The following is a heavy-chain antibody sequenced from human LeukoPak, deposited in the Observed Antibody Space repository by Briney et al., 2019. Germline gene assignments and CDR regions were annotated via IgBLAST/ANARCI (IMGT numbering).Heavy chain of an antibody. CDR3: ARDPGDRSSSAPNYFYYYGMDV. Sequence: GGSLRLSCAASGFTFSSYWMSWVRQAPGKGLEWVANIKQDGSEKYYVDSVKGRFTISRDNAKNSLYLQMNSLRAEDTAVYCCARDPGDRSSSAPNYFYYYGMDVWGQGTTVTVSS. J-gene: IGHJ6*02. D-gene: IGHD6-13*01. CDR2: IKQDGSEK. V-gene: IGHV3-7*01. CDR1: GFTFSSYW.